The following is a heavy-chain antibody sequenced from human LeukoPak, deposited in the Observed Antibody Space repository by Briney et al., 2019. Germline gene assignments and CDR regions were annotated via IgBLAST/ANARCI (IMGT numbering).Heavy chain of an antibody. Sequence: GGSVRLSCAASGVTFSNACMNWVRQAPGKGLEWVDGIKSKTDGGTTDYAAPVKGRFTISRDDSKNTLYLQMNSLKTEDTAVYYCTTDVVATGFDYWGQGTLVTVSS. CDR2: IKSKTDGGTT. CDR3: TTDVVATGFDY. J-gene: IGHJ4*02. CDR1: GVTFSNAC. V-gene: IGHV3-15*07. D-gene: IGHD5-12*01.